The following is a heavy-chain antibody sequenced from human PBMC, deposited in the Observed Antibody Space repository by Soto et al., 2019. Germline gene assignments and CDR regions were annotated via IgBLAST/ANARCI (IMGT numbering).Heavy chain of an antibody. CDR1: GGSISSGGYY. D-gene: IGHD3-16*01. Sequence: QVQLQESGPGLVKPSQTLSLTCTVSGGSISSGGYYWSWIRQHPGKGLEWIGYIYYSGSTYYNPSLKRRVIISFDPSKNQFALKLSSVTAADTAVYYCALRLGDPGRLYFDYWGQGTLVTVSS. J-gene: IGHJ4*02. CDR3: ALRLGDPGRLYFDY. CDR2: IYYSGST. V-gene: IGHV4-31*03.